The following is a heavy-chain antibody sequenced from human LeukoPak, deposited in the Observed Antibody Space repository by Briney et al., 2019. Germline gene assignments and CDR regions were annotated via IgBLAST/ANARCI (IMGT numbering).Heavy chain of an antibody. J-gene: IGHJ4*02. D-gene: IGHD3-22*01. CDR2: INSDGSST. CDR1: GFTFSSYA. V-gene: IGHV3-74*01. CDR3: VRMYYHDSSSYYWAPDY. Sequence: PGGSLRLSCAASGFTFSSYAMHWVRQAPGKGLVWVSRINSDGSSTSYADSVKGRFTISRDNAKNTLYLQMNSLRAEDTAVYYCVRMYYHDSSSYYWAPDYWGQGTLVTVSS.